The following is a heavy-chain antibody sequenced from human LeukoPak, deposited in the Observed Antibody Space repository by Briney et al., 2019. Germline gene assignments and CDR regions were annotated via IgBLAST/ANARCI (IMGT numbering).Heavy chain of an antibody. D-gene: IGHD3-9*01. Sequence: SQTLSLTSIVSGGSISSYYWSWIRQPPGKGLEWVGYIYYTGSTNYNPSLNSRVTISVKTSKNQFSLKPRSVTAADTAVYYCARVTGYTIEDYFDYWGQGTLVTVSS. CDR1: GGSISSYY. CDR3: ARVTGYTIEDYFDY. V-gene: IGHV4-59*01. J-gene: IGHJ4*02. CDR2: IYYTGST.